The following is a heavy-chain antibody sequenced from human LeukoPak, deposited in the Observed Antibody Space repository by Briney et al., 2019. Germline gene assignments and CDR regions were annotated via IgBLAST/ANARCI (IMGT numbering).Heavy chain of an antibody. J-gene: IGHJ4*02. CDR3: ARVGSRSSGPYFDY. D-gene: IGHD3-22*01. V-gene: IGHV3-64*01. CDR1: GFTFSSYA. Sequence: GGSLRLSCAASGFTFSSYAMHWVRQAPGKGLGYVSAISSNGGSTYYANSVKGRFTISRDNSKNTLYLQMGSLRAEDMAVYYCARVGSRSSGPYFDYWGQGTLVTVSS. CDR2: ISSNGGST.